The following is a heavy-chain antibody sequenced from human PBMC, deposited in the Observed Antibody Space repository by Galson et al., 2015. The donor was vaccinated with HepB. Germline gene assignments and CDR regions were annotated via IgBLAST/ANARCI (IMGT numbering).Heavy chain of an antibody. CDR2: IYYSGST. CDR3: ARHHTTGWYYFDN. Sequence: SETLSLTCTVSGGSISSYYWSWTRQPPGKGLEWIGYIYYSGSTNYNPSLKSRVTISVDASKNQFSLKLSSVTAADTAVYYCARHHTTGWYYFDNWGQGTLVSVSP. V-gene: IGHV4-59*01. CDR1: GGSISSYY. D-gene: IGHD1-1*01. J-gene: IGHJ4*02.